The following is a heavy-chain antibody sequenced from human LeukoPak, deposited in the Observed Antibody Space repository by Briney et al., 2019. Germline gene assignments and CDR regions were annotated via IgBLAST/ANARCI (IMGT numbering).Heavy chain of an antibody. CDR3: AKDSSTWGNLAGHFDS. J-gene: IGHJ4*02. V-gene: IGHV4-4*07. Sequence: SETLSLICTVSGGSIVSHYWNWIRQPAGRGLEWIGRFYASGTTNTSPSLKSRVTMSVDTSKNQLSLKLSSVTAADTAVYYCAKDSSTWGNLAGHFDSWGQGTLVTVSS. CDR1: GGSIVSHY. D-gene: IGHD6-13*01. CDR2: FYASGTT.